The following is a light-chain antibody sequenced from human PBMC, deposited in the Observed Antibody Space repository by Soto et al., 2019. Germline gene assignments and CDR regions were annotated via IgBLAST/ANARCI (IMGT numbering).Light chain of an antibody. CDR2: KAS. J-gene: IGKJ1*01. CDR3: QHYNSYSEA. Sequence: DIQMTQSPSTLCASVGDRVTITSRASQSISSWLAWYQQKPGKAPKLLIYKASSLESGVPSRFSGSGSGTEFTLTISSLQPDDFATYYCQHYNSYSEAFGQGTKVDIK. CDR1: QSISSW. V-gene: IGKV1-5*03.